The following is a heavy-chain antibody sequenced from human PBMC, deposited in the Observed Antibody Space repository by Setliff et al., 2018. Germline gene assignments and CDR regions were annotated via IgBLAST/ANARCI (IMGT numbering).Heavy chain of an antibody. D-gene: IGHD7-27*01. Sequence: GGSLRLSCAASGFTFSSYWMSWVRQAPGKGLEWVANIKQDGSEKYYVDSVKGRFTISRDNAKNSLYLRMDSLRVEDTAVYYCIDGRNRAWGVYWGQGTLVTVSS. CDR2: IKQDGSEK. V-gene: IGHV3-7*01. J-gene: IGHJ4*02. CDR1: GFTFSSYW. CDR3: IDGRNRAWGVY.